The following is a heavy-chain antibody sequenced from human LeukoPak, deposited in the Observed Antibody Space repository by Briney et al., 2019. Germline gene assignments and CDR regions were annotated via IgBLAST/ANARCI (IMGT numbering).Heavy chain of an antibody. CDR3: ATKVGWYSPDS. Sequence: SETLSLTCTVSGDSLSSHYWSWSRQTPGGGLEWIAYIYGSGSNHYEPSLRSRVIISADTSKNHFPLKLTSVPAADTAVYYCATKVGWYSPDSWGQGHLVIVSS. J-gene: IGHJ1*01. CDR1: GDSLSSHY. V-gene: IGHV4-4*08. D-gene: IGHD6-19*01. CDR2: IYGSGSN.